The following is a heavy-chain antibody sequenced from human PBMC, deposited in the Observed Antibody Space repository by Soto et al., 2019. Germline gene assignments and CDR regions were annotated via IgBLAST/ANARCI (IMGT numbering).Heavy chain of an antibody. CDR3: ARMYYYDSSGSFDY. CDR2: ISAYNGNT. V-gene: IGHV1-18*01. J-gene: IGHJ4*02. CDR1: GYTFTSYG. Sequence: ASVKVSCKASGYTFTSYGISWVRQAPGQGLEWMEWISAYNGNTNYAQKLQGRVTMTTDTSTSTAYMELRSLRSDDTAVYYCARMYYYDSSGSFDYWGQGTLVTVSS. D-gene: IGHD3-22*01.